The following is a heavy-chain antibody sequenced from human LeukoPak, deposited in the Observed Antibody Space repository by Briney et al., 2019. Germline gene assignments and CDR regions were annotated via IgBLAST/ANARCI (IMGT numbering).Heavy chain of an antibody. V-gene: IGHV1-8*02. CDR2: INPHSGKT. D-gene: IGHD4-17*01. CDR1: GYTFTNND. CDR3: ARLSSHYGDYKVDP. Sequence: ASVKVSCKASGYTFTNNDINWVRQATGQGLEWMGWINPHSGKTGYAQKFQGRVTMTTDTSASTAYMELSSLRSEDTAVYYCARLSSHYGDYKVDPWGQGTLVTVSS. J-gene: IGHJ5*02.